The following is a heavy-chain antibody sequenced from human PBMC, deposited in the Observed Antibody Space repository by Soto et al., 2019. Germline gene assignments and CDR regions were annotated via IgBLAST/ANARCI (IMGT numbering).Heavy chain of an antibody. CDR1: GDSVSSNSAA. V-gene: IGHV6-1*01. Sequence: SQTLSLTCAISGDSVSSNSAAWNWIRQSPSRGLEWLGRTYYRSKWYNDYAVSVKSRITINPDTSKNQFSLQLNSVTPEDTAVYYCARELHGFGELFSSGYWFAPWGQGTLVTVSS. CDR3: ARELHGFGELFSSGYWFAP. CDR2: TYYRSKWYN. J-gene: IGHJ5*02. D-gene: IGHD3-10*01.